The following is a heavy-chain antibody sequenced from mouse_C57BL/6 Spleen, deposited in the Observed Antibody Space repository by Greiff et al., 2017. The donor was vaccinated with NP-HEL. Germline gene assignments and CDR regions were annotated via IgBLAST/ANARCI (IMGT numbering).Heavy chain of an antibody. J-gene: IGHJ2*01. CDR3: ARDQDGNYAVYYFDV. V-gene: IGHV5-4*01. D-gene: IGHD2-1*01. CDR2: ISDGGSYT. CDR1: GFTFSSYA. Sequence: EVKLVESGGGLVKPGGSLKLSCAASGFTFSSYAMSWVRQTPEKRLEWVATISDGGSYTYYPDNVKGRFTISRDNAKNTLYLQMSHLKSEDTAMYYCARDQDGNYAVYYFDVWGKGTTLTVSS.